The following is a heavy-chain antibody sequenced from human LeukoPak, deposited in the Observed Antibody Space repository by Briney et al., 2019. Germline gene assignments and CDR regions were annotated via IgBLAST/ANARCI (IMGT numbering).Heavy chain of an antibody. CDR1: GFTFSGHW. D-gene: IGHD3-3*01. J-gene: IGHJ4*02. CDR2: INQDGSEK. V-gene: IGHV3-7*01. Sequence: GGSLRLSRVASGFTFSGHWMSWVRQAPGKGLEWVANINQDGSEKQYVDSVKGRFTISRDNAKNSLYLQMNSLRAEDTAVYYCARDFPDWSGYYMVDYWGQGTLVTVSS. CDR3: ARDFPDWSGYYMVDY.